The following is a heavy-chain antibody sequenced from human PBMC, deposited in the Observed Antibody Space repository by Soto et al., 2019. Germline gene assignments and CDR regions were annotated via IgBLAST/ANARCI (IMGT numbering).Heavy chain of an antibody. CDR2: IYHSGST. D-gene: IGHD3-10*01. CDR1: GGSISSGGYS. J-gene: IGHJ3*02. CDR3: ARVWGGAFDI. V-gene: IGHV4-30-2*01. Sequence: PSETLSLTCAVSGGSISSGGYSWSWIRQPPGKGLEWIGYIYHSGSTYYNSSLKSRVTISVDTSKNQFSLKLSSVTAADTAVYYCARVWGGAFDIWGQGTMVTVS.